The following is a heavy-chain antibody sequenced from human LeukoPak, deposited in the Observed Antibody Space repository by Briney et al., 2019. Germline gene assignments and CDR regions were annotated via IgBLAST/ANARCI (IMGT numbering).Heavy chain of an antibody. CDR3: ARDYGDSYHYGMDV. J-gene: IGHJ6*02. V-gene: IGHV3-7*01. Sequence: GGSLRLSCAASGFTFSSHCMNWVRQAPGKGLEWVANIKQDGSEKNYVDSVKGRFTISRDNAKNSLYLQMNSLGVEDTAIYYCARDYGDSYHYGMDVRGQGTTVTVSS. D-gene: IGHD4-17*01. CDR2: IKQDGSEK. CDR1: GFTFSSHC.